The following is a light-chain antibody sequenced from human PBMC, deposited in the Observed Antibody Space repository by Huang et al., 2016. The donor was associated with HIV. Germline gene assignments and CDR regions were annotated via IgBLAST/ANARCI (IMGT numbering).Light chain of an antibody. CDR2: GAS. J-gene: IGKJ4*01. CDR1: QSVNSD. Sequence: EIEMTQSPAILSVSPGERATLSCRASQSVNSDLAWYLQKPGQAPRLLIYGASTRAIGIPAKFNGTVSGTEFSLSISNLQSDDFVVYYCQQYNDWPPLTFGGGTKVEI. V-gene: IGKV3-15*01. CDR3: QQYNDWPPLT.